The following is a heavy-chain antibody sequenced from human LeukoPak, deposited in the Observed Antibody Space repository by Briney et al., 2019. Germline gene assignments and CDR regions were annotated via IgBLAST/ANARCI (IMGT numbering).Heavy chain of an antibody. CDR1: GFTFSHFA. J-gene: IGHJ3*02. D-gene: IGHD1-26*01. CDR3: ARDSASGSYRHAFDI. Sequence: PGRSLRLSCEASGFTFSHFAMHWVRQAAGKGLEWVSYISRSSSTISYADSVKGRFTISRDDAKNSLYLQMNSLRDEDTAVYYCARDSASGSYRHAFDIWGQGTMVTVSS. V-gene: IGHV3-48*02. CDR2: ISRSSSTI.